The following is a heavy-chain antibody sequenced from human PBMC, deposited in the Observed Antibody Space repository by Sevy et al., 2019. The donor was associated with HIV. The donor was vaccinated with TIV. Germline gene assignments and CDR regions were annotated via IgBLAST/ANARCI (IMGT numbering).Heavy chain of an antibody. CDR2: INHSGST. D-gene: IGHD4-4*01. Sequence: SETLSLTCAVYGGSFSGYYWSWIRQPPGKGLEWIGEINHSGSTNYNPSLKSRVTISVDTSKNQFSLKLSSVTAADTAVYYCARGAETVTTFYYMDVWGKGTTVTVSS. CDR3: ARGAETVTTFYYMDV. J-gene: IGHJ6*03. V-gene: IGHV4-34*01. CDR1: GGSFSGYY.